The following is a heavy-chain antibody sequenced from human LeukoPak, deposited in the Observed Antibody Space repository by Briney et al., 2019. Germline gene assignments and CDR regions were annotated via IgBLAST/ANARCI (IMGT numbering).Heavy chain of an antibody. J-gene: IGHJ5*02. V-gene: IGHV4-39*01. CDR2: IYYSGKT. CDR3: SRKGLEAPSRYGDWFDP. Sequence: SETLPLTCTVSGGSISSSRYYWGWIRQPPGKGLEWVGSIYYSGKTYYNPSLKSRVTISVDTSKNQFSLKQNSVTAADTAVYYWSRKGLEAPSRYGDWFDPWGQGTLVTVSS. D-gene: IGHD5-18*01. CDR1: GGSISSSRYY.